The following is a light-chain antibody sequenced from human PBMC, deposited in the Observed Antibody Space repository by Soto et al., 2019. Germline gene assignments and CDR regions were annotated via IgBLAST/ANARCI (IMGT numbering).Light chain of an antibody. Sequence: EIVMTQSPATLSVSLGERATISCRASQSISGELAWYQQRPGQPPRLLIYGVSTRTTGVPDRFSGSGSGSDFTLTISGLQSEDFAVYYCQQSHDWPLTFGQGTRLDI. CDR2: GVS. V-gene: IGKV3-15*01. CDR1: QSISGE. J-gene: IGKJ2*01. CDR3: QQSHDWPLT.